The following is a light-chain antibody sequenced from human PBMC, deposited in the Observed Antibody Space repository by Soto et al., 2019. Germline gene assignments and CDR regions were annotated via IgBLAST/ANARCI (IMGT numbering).Light chain of an antibody. V-gene: IGKV3-15*01. J-gene: IGKJ1*01. CDR2: GAS. CDR3: QQYNNWPQT. CDR1: QSVSSN. Sequence: EIVMTQSPATLSVSPGERATLSCRASQSVSSNLAWYQQKPGQAPSLLIYGASTRATGIPARFSGSGSGTEFTFTISSLQSEDFAVYYCQQYNNWPQTFGQGTKVEIK.